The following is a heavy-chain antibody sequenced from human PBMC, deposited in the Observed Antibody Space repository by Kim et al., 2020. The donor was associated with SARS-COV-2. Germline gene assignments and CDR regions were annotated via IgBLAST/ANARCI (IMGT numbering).Heavy chain of an antibody. J-gene: IGHJ6*03. CDR2: IYSSGNPT. CDR1: GGSISDYY. V-gene: IGHV4-59*08. CDR3: ARRHSTPDLYYYVDV. Sequence: SETLSLTCSVSGGSISDYYWSWVRQPPGKGLEWIGYIYSSGNPTNYNPSLKSRVTISIDTSKNQFSLKLSSVTAADTAVYYCARRHSTPDLYYYVDVWGSGTTVTVSS.